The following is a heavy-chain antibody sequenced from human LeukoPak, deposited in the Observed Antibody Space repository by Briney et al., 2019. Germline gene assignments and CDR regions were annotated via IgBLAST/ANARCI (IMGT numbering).Heavy chain of an antibody. CDR3: ARDKTKYSSSWAAYFDS. D-gene: IGHD6-13*01. CDR1: GFTFSSYA. V-gene: IGHV3-30-3*01. J-gene: IGHJ4*02. Sequence: GGGLRLSCAASGFTFSSYAMHWVRQALGEGVWWVAVILYDGGNKYYADSVKGRFPISRDNSKKTLYLKMNSMRDEDTAVYYCARDKTKYSSSWAAYFDSWGQGTLVTVSS. CDR2: ILYDGGNK.